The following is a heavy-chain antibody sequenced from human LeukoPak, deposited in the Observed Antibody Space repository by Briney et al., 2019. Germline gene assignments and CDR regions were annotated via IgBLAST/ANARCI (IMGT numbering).Heavy chain of an antibody. D-gene: IGHD1-26*01. CDR1: GFNFSSYG. CDR2: IGRIGYTI. J-gene: IGHJ4*02. Sequence: GGSLRLSCAASGFNFSSYGMNWVRQAPGKGLEWVSYIGRIGYTIYYADSVKGRFTISRDNAKNSLYLQMNSLRAEDTAVYYCASLPVGARPFDYWAQGTPLPVSS. V-gene: IGHV3-48*04. CDR3: ASLPVGARPFDY.